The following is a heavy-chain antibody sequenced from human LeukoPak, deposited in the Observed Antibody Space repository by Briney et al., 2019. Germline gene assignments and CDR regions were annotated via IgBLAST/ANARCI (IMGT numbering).Heavy chain of an antibody. J-gene: IGHJ4*02. CDR1: GGSVSSDSYY. Sequence: SETLSLTCTVSGGSVSSDSYYWNWIRQPPGKGLEWIGYVYYSGSTNYNPSLKSRVTISVDTSKNQFSLKLTSVTAADTAMYYCARGPWGTNGYYFGSWGQGTLVTVSS. CDR2: VYYSGST. V-gene: IGHV4-61*01. CDR3: ARGPWGTNGYYFGS. D-gene: IGHD2-8*01.